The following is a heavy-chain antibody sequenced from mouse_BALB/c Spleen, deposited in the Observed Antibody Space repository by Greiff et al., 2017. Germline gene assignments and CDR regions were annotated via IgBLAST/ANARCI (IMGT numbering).Heavy chain of an antibody. CDR1: GFSLTSYG. Sequence: QVQLQQSGPGLVAPSQSLSITCTVSGFSLTSYGVHSVRQPPGKGLEWLGVIWAGGSTNYNSALMSRLSISKDNSKSQVFLKMNSLQTDDTAMYYCASYGNYFAYWGQGTLVTVSA. V-gene: IGHV2-9*02. CDR3: ASYGNYFAY. D-gene: IGHD2-1*01. J-gene: IGHJ3*01. CDR2: IWAGGST.